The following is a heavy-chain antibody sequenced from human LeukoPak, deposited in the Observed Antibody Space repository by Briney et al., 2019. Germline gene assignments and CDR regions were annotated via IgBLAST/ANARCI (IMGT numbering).Heavy chain of an antibody. CDR1: GGSFSGYY. CDR3: ARSSGTGTFSY. J-gene: IGHJ4*02. CDR2: VYYGRSP. V-gene: IGHV4-34*01. Sequence: SETLSLTCAVYGGSFSGYYWSWIRQPPGKGLEWIGSVYYGRSPYFNPSLESRATISVDTSKNHFSLKMSSVTAADTAVYYCARSSGTGTFSYWGQGTLVTVSS. D-gene: IGHD6-25*01.